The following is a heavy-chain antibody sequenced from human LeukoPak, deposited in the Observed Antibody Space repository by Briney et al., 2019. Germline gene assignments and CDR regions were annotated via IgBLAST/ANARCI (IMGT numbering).Heavy chain of an antibody. CDR3: ARHVTDYDFWSGPDYFDY. D-gene: IGHD3-3*01. Sequence: SETLSLTCTVSGGSISSSSYYWGWIRQPPGKGLEWIGSIYYSGSTYYNPSLKSRVTISVDTSKNQFSLKLSSVTAADTAVYYCARHVTDYDFWSGPDYFDYWGQGTLVTVSS. CDR1: GGSISSSSYY. CDR2: IYYSGST. J-gene: IGHJ4*02. V-gene: IGHV4-39*01.